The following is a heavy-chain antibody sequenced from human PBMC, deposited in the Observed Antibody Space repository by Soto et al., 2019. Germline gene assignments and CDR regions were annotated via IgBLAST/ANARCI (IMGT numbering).Heavy chain of an antibody. D-gene: IGHD3-22*01. CDR2: ISSSSSYI. CDR3: AIDPSDYYDSSGYSKGPFDY. V-gene: IGHV3-21*01. J-gene: IGHJ4*02. Sequence: PGGSLRLSCAASGFTFSSYSMNWVRQAPGKGLEWVSSISSSSSYIYYADSVKGRFTISRDNAKNSLYLQMNSLRAEDTAVYYFAIDPSDYYDSSGYSKGPFDYWGQGTLVTVSS. CDR1: GFTFSSYS.